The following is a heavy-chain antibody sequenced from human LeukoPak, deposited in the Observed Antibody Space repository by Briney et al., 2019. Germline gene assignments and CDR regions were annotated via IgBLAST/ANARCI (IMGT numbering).Heavy chain of an antibody. Sequence: SETLSLTCTVSGGSIRSGTYYWSWIRQPAGKGLEWLGRIYNSGSTHYNPSLKSRITISADTSKNQFSLSLTSVTAADTAVYYCASRKLGNDYWGQGTLVTVSS. J-gene: IGHJ4*02. CDR2: IYNSGST. CDR3: ASRKLGNDY. CDR1: GGSIRSGTYY. D-gene: IGHD7-27*01. V-gene: IGHV4-61*10.